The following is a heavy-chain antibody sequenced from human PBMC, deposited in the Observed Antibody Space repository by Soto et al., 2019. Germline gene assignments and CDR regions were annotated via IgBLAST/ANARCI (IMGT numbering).Heavy chain of an antibody. CDR2: IIPIFGTA. J-gene: IGHJ6*02. D-gene: IGHD3-10*01. CDR3: AAPRVTMVRGVMSYYYGMDV. CDR1: GGTFSSYA. Sequence: ASVKVSCKACGGTFSSYAISWVRQAPGQGLEWMGGIIPIFGTANYAQKFQGRVTITADESTSTAYMELSSLRSEDTAVYYCAAPRVTMVRGVMSYYYGMDVWGQGTTVTVSS. V-gene: IGHV1-69*13.